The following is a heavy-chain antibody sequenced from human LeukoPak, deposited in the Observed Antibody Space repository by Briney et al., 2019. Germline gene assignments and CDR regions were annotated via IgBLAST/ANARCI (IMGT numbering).Heavy chain of an antibody. D-gene: IGHD1-26*01. CDR3: ARDRVGATTGFDY. V-gene: IGHV4-59*01. CDR2: IYYSGST. CDR1: GGSISSYY. Sequence: SETLSLTCTVSGGSISSYYWSWIRQPPGKGLEWIGYIYYSGSTNYNPSLKSRVTISVDTSKNQFSLKLSSVTAADTAVYYCARDRVGATTGFDYWDQGTLVTVSS. J-gene: IGHJ4*02.